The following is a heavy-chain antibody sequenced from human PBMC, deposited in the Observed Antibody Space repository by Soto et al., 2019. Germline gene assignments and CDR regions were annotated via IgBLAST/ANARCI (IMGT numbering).Heavy chain of an antibody. CDR3: ARDTSITTSRPSGSLFAKYVQSVVPYMDY. Sequence: GGSLRLSCAASGFSFSSYWMSWVRQAPGKGLEWVANIKEDGTEKYYVDSVKGRFTIFRDNAKNSLSLQMTGLRAEDTAVYYCARDTSITTSRPSGSLFAKYVQSVVPYMDYWGQGTLVTVSS. J-gene: IGHJ4*02. V-gene: IGHV3-7*01. CDR2: IKEDGTEK. CDR1: GFSFSSYW. D-gene: IGHD5-12*01.